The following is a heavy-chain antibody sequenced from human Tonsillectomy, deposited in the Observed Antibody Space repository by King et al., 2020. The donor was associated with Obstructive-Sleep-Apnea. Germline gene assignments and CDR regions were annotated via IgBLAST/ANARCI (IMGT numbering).Heavy chain of an antibody. J-gene: IGHJ4*02. CDR1: GFTFSSYA. V-gene: IGHV3-64*02. D-gene: IGHD4/OR15-4a*01. Sequence: VQLVESGEGLVQPGGSLRLSCAASGFTFSSYAMHWVRQAPGKGLEYVSAISSNGGSTYYADSVKGRFTISRDNSKNTLYLQMGSLRAEDMAVYYCARGGLYYVDYWGQGTLVTVSS. CDR3: ARGGLYYVDY. CDR2: ISSNGGST.